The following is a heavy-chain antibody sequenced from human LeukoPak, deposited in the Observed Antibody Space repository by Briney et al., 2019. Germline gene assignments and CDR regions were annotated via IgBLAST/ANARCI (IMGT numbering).Heavy chain of an antibody. CDR2: IKQDGSEK. D-gene: IGHD5-24*01. CDR3: ARASDPWLQLT. CDR1: GFTFSNYW. J-gene: IGHJ5*02. V-gene: IGHV3-7*05. Sequence: GGSLRLSCAASGFTFSNYWMIWVRQAPGKGLQWVGNIKQDGSEKRYADSVRGRFTISRDNAQTSLYLQMNSLRAEDTAVYYCARASDPWLQLTWGQGTLVTVSS.